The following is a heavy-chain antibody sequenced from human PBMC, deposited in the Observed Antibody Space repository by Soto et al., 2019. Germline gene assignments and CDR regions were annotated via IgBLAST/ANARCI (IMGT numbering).Heavy chain of an antibody. CDR1: GFTFSSYG. J-gene: IGHJ4*02. V-gene: IGHV3-33*01. CDR2: IWYDGSNK. Sequence: VGSLRLSCAASGFTFSSYGMHWVRQAPGKGLEWVAVIWYDGSNKYYADSVKGRFTISRDNSKNTLYLQMNSLRAEDTAVYYCARSIAVAGQFVDYWGQGTLVTVSS. CDR3: ARSIAVAGQFVDY. D-gene: IGHD6-19*01.